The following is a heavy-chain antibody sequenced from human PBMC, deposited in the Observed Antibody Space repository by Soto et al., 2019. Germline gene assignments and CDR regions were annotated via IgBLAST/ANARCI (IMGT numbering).Heavy chain of an antibody. CDR2: ISWDGGST. J-gene: IGHJ1*01. CDR1: GFTFDDYT. V-gene: IGHV3-43*01. CDR3: EKADYTSSVWAF. Sequence: GGSLRLSCAASGFTFDDYTMHWVRQAPGKGLEWVSLISWDGGSTYYADSVKGRFTISRDNSKNSLYLQMNSLRTEDTALYYREKADYTSSVWAFGGKGTPDPV. D-gene: IGHD3-3*01.